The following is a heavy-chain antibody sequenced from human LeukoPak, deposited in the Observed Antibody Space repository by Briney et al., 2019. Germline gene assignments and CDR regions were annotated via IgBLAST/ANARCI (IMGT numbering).Heavy chain of an antibody. CDR1: GGSISTYH. CDR3: ARLRDNVSVDY. D-gene: IGHD2-15*01. Sequence: SETLSLTCAVSGGSISTYHGSWIRQPPGKGLEWLGYIYNSGSTNYHPSLTPRLTISVDASKTQFSLKVSSVTAADTAVYYCARLRDNVSVDYWGQGTLVTVSS. CDR2: IYNSGST. V-gene: IGHV4-59*08. J-gene: IGHJ4*02.